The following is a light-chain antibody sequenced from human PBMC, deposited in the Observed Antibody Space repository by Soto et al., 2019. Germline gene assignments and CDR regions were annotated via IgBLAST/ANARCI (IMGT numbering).Light chain of an antibody. CDR1: PPTSSW. Sequence: DIQMTQSPSTLSVSVGERXTXXXXPRPPTSSWWAWYQQTPGKAPKRLIYKASTLKSGVPSRFSGSGSGTEFTLTISSLQPEDVAAYYCQKYNSAPLTFGGVTKV. V-gene: IGKV1-5*03. CDR3: QKYNSAPLT. CDR2: KAS. J-gene: IGKJ4*01.